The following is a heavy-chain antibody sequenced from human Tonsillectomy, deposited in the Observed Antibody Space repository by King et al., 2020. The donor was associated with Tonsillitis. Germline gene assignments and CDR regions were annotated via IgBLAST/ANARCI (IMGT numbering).Heavy chain of an antibody. CDR2: IYYGGST. CDR3: ARYHCTSGSCQHLDY. CDR1: GGSISSYY. D-gene: IGHD2-8*01. J-gene: IGHJ4*01. Sequence: VQLQESGPGLVKPSETLSLTCTVSGGSISSYYWSWIRQPPGKGLEWIGHIYYGGSTDYNPSLKSRVTLSVDRSKNQFSLKVNSVTAADTAMYYCARYHCTSGSCQHLDYWGHGTLVTVSS. V-gene: IGHV4-59*01.